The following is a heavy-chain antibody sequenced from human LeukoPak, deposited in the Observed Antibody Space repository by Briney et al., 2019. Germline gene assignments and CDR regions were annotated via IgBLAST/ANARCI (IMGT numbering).Heavy chain of an antibody. Sequence: GGSLRLSCAASGFTFSIYWMSWVRQAPGLGLDWVANIKQDGSEKHYVDSVKGRFTISRDNAKKSLYLQINSLRDEDTAVYYCARDYYDTSGYYTPSFDYWGQGTLVTVSS. CDR3: ARDYYDTSGYYTPSFDY. J-gene: IGHJ4*02. CDR2: IKQDGSEK. D-gene: IGHD3-22*01. CDR1: GFTFSIYW. V-gene: IGHV3-7*01.